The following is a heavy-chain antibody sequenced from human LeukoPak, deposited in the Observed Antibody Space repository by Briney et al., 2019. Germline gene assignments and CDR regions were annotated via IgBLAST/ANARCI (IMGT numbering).Heavy chain of an antibody. J-gene: IGHJ6*02. V-gene: IGHV1-3*01. CDR2: INAGNGNT. Sequence: ASVKVSCKASGCTFTSYAMHWVRRAPGQRLEWMGWINAGNGNTKYSQKFQGRVTITRDTSASTAYMELSSLRSEDTAVYYCASSIAAAGRNYYYGMDVWGQGTTVTVSS. D-gene: IGHD6-13*01. CDR3: ASSIAAAGRNYYYGMDV. CDR1: GCTFTSYA.